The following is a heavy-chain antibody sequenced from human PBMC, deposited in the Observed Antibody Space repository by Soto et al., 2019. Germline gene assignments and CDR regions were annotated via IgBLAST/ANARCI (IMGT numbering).Heavy chain of an antibody. V-gene: IGHV3-33*08. CDR2: IWYDGIKK. CDR3: ARPDLSGSYYRPFFDQ. J-gene: IGHJ4*02. Sequence: QVQLVESGGGVVQPRRSLRLSCAVSGFTFTSYGMHWVRQAPGKGLEWVALIWYDGIKKFYADSVKGRFTISRDNSQNILYLQLNSLRAEDTAVYYCARPDLSGSYYRPFFDQWGQGTLVTVSS. D-gene: IGHD3-10*01. CDR1: GFTFTSYG.